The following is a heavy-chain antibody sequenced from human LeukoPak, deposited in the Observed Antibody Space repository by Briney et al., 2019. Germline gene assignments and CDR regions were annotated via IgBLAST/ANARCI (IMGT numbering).Heavy chain of an antibody. CDR1: GGSFSSYY. V-gene: IGHV4-34*01. CDR2: INHSGST. Sequence: SETLSLTCAVYGGSFSSYYWSWIRQPPGKGLEWIGEINHSGSTNYNPSLKSRVTISVDTSKNQFSLKLSSVTAADTAVYYCARGDVGATLDFCYFDMDVWGRRTTVTVSS. D-gene: IGHD1-26*01. CDR3: ARGDVGATLDFCYFDMDV. J-gene: IGHJ6*02.